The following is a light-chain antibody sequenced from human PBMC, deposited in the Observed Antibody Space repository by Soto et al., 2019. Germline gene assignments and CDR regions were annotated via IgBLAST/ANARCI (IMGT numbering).Light chain of an antibody. V-gene: IGKV3-20*01. CDR2: GAY. J-gene: IGKJ4*01. Sequence: EIVLPLSPGTLSLSPGEIATLSCRASQSVSSDNLDWYQQSPGQAPRLLIYGAYNRATGIPDSLRGRGSGTDFTLTITRLEPEDVAVDYCLQYGGSPLPFGGGTKGESK. CDR3: LQYGGSPLP. CDR1: QSVSSDN.